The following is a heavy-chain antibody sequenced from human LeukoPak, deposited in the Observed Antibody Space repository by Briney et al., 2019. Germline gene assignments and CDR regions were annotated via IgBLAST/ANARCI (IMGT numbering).Heavy chain of an antibody. J-gene: IGHJ6*02. CDR2: IYYSGST. D-gene: IGHD1-14*01. V-gene: IGHV4-39*07. Sequence: SETLSLTCTVSGGSISSSSYYWGWIRQPPGKGLEWIGSIYYSGSTYYNPSLKSRVTISVDTSKNQFSLKLSSVTAADTAVYYCARGRSYYYGMDVWGQGTTVTVSS. CDR3: ARGRSYYYGMDV. CDR1: GGSISSSSYY.